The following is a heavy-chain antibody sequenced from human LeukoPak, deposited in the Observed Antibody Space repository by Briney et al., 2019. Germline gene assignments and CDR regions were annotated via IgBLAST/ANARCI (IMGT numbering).Heavy chain of an antibody. V-gene: IGHV1-2*04. CDR3: ARGMGATIQYYFDY. D-gene: IGHD5-12*01. CDR1: GYTFTGYY. J-gene: IGHJ4*02. Sequence: ASVKVSCKASGYTFTGYYMHWVRQAPGQGLEWMGWINPNSGGTNYAQKFQGWVTMTRDTSISTAYMELSRLRSDDTAVYYCARGMGATIQYYFDYWGQGTLVTVSS. CDR2: INPNSGGT.